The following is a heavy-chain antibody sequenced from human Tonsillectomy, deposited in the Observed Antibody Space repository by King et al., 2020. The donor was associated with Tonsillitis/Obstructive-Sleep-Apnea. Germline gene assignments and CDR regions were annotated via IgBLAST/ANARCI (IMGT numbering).Heavy chain of an antibody. Sequence: QVQLVESGAEVKKPGASVKVSCKASGYTFTGYYMHWVRQAPGQGLEWMGRINPNIGGTNYAQKFQGRVTMTRDTSISTAYMERSGLRSDDTAVYYCAGVDSSSFPNNRFEYWGRGTLVTVSS. CDR2: INPNIGGT. CDR1: GYTFTGYY. CDR3: AGVDSSSFPNNRFEY. J-gene: IGHJ4*02. V-gene: IGHV1-2*06. D-gene: IGHD6-6*01.